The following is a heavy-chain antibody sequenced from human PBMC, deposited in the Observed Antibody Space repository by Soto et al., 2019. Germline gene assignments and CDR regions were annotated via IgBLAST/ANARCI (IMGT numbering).Heavy chain of an antibody. CDR2: TYYRSKWYN. V-gene: IGHV6-1*01. Sequence: SQTLSLTCAISGDSVSSNSAAWNWIRQSPSRGLEWLGRTYYRSKWYNDYAVSVKSRITINPDTSKNQFSLELNYLTPEDTAVYYCAREPWLAHGSSLEILYPGTMVTV. J-gene: IGHJ3*02. CDR1: GDSVSSNSAA. CDR3: AREPWLAHGSSLEI. D-gene: IGHD6-19*01.